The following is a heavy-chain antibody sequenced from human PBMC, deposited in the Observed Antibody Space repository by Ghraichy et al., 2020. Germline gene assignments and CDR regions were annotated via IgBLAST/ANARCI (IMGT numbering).Heavy chain of an antibody. D-gene: IGHD1-7*01. J-gene: IGHJ4*02. Sequence: ASVKVSCKASGYTFTSYAMHWVRQAPGQRLEWMGWINAGNGNTKYSQKFQGRVTITRDTSASTAYMELSSLRSEDTAVYYCARAVTGTSPPLKWGQGTLVTVSS. CDR1: GYTFTSYA. CDR2: INAGNGNT. CDR3: ARAVTGTSPPLK. V-gene: IGHV1-3*01.